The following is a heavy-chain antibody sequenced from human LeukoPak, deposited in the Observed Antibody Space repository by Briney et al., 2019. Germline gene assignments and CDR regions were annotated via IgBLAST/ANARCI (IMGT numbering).Heavy chain of an antibody. D-gene: IGHD6-13*01. CDR2: ISIDGSDT. J-gene: IGHJ4*02. CDR3: VRARYISSLPPY. Sequence: GGSLRLSCAASGFTFSTYWMHWVRQAPGKGLVWVSRISIDGSDTAYADSVRGRFTISRDNTKNTLYLQMNSLRAEDTAVYYCVRARYISSLPPYWGQGTLVTVSS. V-gene: IGHV3-74*01. CDR1: GFTFSTYW.